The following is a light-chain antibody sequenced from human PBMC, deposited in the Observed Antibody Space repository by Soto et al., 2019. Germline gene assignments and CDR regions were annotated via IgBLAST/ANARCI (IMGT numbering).Light chain of an antibody. Sequence: QSALTQPASVSGSPGQSITISCTGTSSDVGGYNFVSWYQQHPGNVPKLMIFDVNRRPSGVSDRFSGSKSGNTASLTISGLQAEDEGDYYCCSYTSSSPHVCGSGTKVTV. CDR2: DVN. CDR1: SSDVGGYNF. V-gene: IGLV2-14*03. CDR3: CSYTSSSPHV. J-gene: IGLJ1*01.